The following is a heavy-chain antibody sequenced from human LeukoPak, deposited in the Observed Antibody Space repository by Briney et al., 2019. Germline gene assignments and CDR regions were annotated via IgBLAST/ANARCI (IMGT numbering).Heavy chain of an antibody. D-gene: IGHD3-22*01. J-gene: IGHJ4*02. CDR2: ISGSGSGGST. Sequence: GGSLRLSCAASGFTFSSSAMSWVRQAPGKGLEWVSSISGSGSGGSTYYADSVKGRFTISRDNFKNTLYLQMSGLRAEDTAVYYCAKDLSGGYYYEIPTGYWGQGTLVTVSS. CDR1: GFTFSSSA. V-gene: IGHV3-23*01. CDR3: AKDLSGGYYYEIPTGY.